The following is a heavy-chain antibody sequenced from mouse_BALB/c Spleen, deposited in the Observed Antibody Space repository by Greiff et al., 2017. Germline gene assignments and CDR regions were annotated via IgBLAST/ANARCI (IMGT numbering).Heavy chain of an antibody. Sequence: QLQQSGAELVRPGTSVKVSCKASGYAFTNYLIEWVKQRPGQGLEWIGVINPGSGGTNYNEKFKGKATLTADKSSSTAYMQLSSLTSDDSAVYFCARDPGRYFDYWGQGTTLTVSS. CDR1: GYAFTNYL. D-gene: IGHD3-3*01. J-gene: IGHJ2*01. CDR3: ARDPGRYFDY. V-gene: IGHV1-54*03. CDR2: INPGSGGT.